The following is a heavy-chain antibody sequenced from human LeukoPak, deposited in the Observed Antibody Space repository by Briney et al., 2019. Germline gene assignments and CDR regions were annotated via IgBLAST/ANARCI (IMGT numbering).Heavy chain of an antibody. Sequence: PGGSLRLSCAASEFTFSSYSMNWVRQAPGKGLEWVSSISSSSSYIYYADSVKGRFTISRDNAKNSLYLQMNSLRAEDTAVYYCARDRWEQSTNWFDPWGQGTLVTVSS. J-gene: IGHJ5*02. CDR3: ARDRWEQSTNWFDP. V-gene: IGHV3-21*01. D-gene: IGHD1-26*01. CDR2: ISSSSSYI. CDR1: EFTFSSYS.